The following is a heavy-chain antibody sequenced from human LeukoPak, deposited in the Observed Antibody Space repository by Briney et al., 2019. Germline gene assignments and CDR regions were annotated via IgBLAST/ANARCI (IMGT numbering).Heavy chain of an antibody. CDR1: GFTFTSYN. Sequence: GGSLRLSCAASGFTFTSYNMNWVRQAPGKGLEWVSYISSSSSTIYYADSVKGRFTISRDNAKSSLYLLMNSLRAEDTAVYYCARAYYDSSGYHYFDYWGQGTLVTVSS. D-gene: IGHD3-22*01. V-gene: IGHV3-48*01. CDR3: ARAYYDSSGYHYFDY. J-gene: IGHJ4*02. CDR2: ISSSSSTI.